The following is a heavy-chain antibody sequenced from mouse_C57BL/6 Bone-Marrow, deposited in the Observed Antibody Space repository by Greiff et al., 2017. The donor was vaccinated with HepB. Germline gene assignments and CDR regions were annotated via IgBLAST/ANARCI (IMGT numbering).Heavy chain of an antibody. V-gene: IGHV1-81*01. Sequence: VKLMESGAELARPGASVKLSCKASGYTFTSYGISWVKQRTGQGLEWIGEIYPRSGNTYYNEKFKGKATLTADKSSSTAYMELRSLTSEDSAVYFCAHYGSTWYFDVWGTGTTVTVSS. CDR1: GYTFTSYG. CDR3: AHYGSTWYFDV. D-gene: IGHD1-1*01. J-gene: IGHJ1*03. CDR2: IYPRSGNT.